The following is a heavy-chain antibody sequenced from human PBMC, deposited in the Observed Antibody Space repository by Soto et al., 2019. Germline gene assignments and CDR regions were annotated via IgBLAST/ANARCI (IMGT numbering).Heavy chain of an antibody. CDR3: ARGNVLLWVGELLD. D-gene: IGHD3-10*01. CDR2: ISVYNGNT. V-gene: IGHV1-18*01. J-gene: IGHJ4*02. Sequence: QVHLLQSGAEVKKPGASVKVSCKASGYTFNKFGITWVRQAPGQGLEWMGWISVYNGNTIYIEKLRGRVTMTTDSXXSTAYMELRSLQSDDTAVYYCARGNVLLWVGELLDWGQGTLVTVSS. CDR1: GYTFNKFG.